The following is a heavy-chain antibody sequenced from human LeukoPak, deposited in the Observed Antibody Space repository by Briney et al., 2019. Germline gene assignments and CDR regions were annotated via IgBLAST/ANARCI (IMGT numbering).Heavy chain of an antibody. CDR3: ARESRGWGQYYFDY. J-gene: IGHJ4*02. CDR2: IYTSGST. CDR1: GGSISSYY. V-gene: IGHV4-4*07. D-gene: IGHD6-19*01. Sequence: SETLSLTCTVSGGSISSYYWSWIRQPAGKGLEWIGRIYTSGSTNYNPSLKSRVTMSVDTSKNQFSLKLSSVTAADTAVYYCARESRGWGQYYFDYWGQGTLVTVSS.